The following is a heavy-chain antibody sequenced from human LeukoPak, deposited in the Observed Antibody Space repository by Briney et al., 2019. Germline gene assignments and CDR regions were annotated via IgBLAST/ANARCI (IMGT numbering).Heavy chain of an antibody. CDR1: GGSFSGYY. J-gene: IGHJ6*02. Sequence: SETLSLTCAVYGGSFSGYYWSWIRQPPGKGLEWIGETNHSGSTNYNPSLKSRVTISVDTSKNQFSLKLSSVTAADTAVYYCARERGSSTTCPACMDVWGQGTTVTVSS. V-gene: IGHV4-34*01. D-gene: IGHD2-2*01. CDR3: ARERGSSTTCPACMDV. CDR2: TNHSGST.